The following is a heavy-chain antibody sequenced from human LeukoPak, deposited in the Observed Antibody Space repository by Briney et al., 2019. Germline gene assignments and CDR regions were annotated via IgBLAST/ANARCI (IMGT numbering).Heavy chain of an antibody. J-gene: IGHJ4*02. CDR1: GFTFSSYS. D-gene: IGHD1-7*01. Sequence: GGSLRLSCAASGFTFSSYSMNWVRQAPGKGREWVSYITSSSGIIYYGDSVKGRFTVSRDNAKNSLYLQMNSLRAEDTAVYYCARVGLWHYPVDSWGQGTLVTVSS. V-gene: IGHV3-48*01. CDR3: ARVGLWHYPVDS. CDR2: ITSSSGII.